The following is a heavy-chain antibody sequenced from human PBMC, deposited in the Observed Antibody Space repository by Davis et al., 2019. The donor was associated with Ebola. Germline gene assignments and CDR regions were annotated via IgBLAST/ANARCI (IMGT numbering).Heavy chain of an antibody. Sequence: GESLKISCAASGFTVSTYYMGWVRQAPGKGLEWVSVINSGSSTYYADSVKGRFTISRDNAKNTLYLQMNSLRAEDTAVYYCARGIGEDWGQGTLVTVSS. D-gene: IGHD2-21*01. CDR3: ARGIGED. CDR1: GFTVSTYY. J-gene: IGHJ4*02. CDR2: INSGSST. V-gene: IGHV3-66*01.